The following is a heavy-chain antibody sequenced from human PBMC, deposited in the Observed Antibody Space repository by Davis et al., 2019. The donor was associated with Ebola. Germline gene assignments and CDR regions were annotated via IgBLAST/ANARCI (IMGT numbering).Heavy chain of an antibody. D-gene: IGHD3-16*01. CDR3: ARMSGLDWFDP. V-gene: IGHV3-11*06. CDR1: GFTFSDYY. J-gene: IGHJ5*02. Sequence: GGSLRLSCAASGFTFSDYYMSWIRQVPGKGLEWVSYISSSSSYTNYADSVKGRFTISRDNAKNTLYLQMNSLRAEDTAVYYCARMSGLDWFDPWGQGTLVTVSS. CDR2: ISSSSSYT.